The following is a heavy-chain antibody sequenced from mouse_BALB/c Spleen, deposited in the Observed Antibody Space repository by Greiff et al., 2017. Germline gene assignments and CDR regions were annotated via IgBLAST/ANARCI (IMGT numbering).Heavy chain of an antibody. J-gene: IGHJ2*01. CDR1: GYTFTSYT. CDR3: ARFPRLHPYYFDY. D-gene: IGHD1-2*01. Sequence: QVQLKESGAELARPGASVKMSCKASGYTFTSYTMHWVKQRPGQGLEWIGYINPSSGYTNYNQKFKDKATLTADKSSSTAYMQLSSLTSEDSAVYYCARFPRLHPYYFDYWGQGTTLTVSS. V-gene: IGHV1-4*01. CDR2: INPSSGYT.